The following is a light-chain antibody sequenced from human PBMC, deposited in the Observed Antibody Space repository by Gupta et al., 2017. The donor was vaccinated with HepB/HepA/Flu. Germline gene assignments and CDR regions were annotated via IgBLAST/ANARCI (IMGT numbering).Light chain of an antibody. J-gene: IGKJ3*01. CDR2: ASS. Sequence: DIQITQSPSSASAAVGDRVTITCRASQTISQLAWFQQKPGKAPKLLIYASSSLQSGVPLRFSGSGSGTDFTLNISSLQPEDFAAYYCKQANSFPLTFGPGTKVEIK. CDR1: QTISQ. CDR3: KQANSFPLT. V-gene: IGKV1-12*01.